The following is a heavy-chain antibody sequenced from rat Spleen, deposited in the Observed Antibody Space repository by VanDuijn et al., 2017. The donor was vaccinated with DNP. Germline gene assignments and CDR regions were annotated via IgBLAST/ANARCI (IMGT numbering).Heavy chain of an antibody. J-gene: IGHJ2*01. CDR3: ARLDY. Sequence: EVQLVESGGGLVQPGRSMKLSCAASGFTSSDYYMAWVRPAPKKGLEWVASISYEGSSTYYGDSVKGRFTISRDNAKSTLYLQMNSLRSEDTATYYCARLDYWGQGVMVTVSS. V-gene: IGHV5-22*01. CDR2: ISYEGSST. CDR1: GFTSSDYY.